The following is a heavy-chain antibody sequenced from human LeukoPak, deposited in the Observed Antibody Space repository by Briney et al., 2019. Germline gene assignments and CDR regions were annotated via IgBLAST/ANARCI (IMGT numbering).Heavy chain of an antibody. CDR1: GFTFTSSA. J-gene: IGHJ6*02. CDR3: AATYYYDTDYYYGMDV. D-gene: IGHD3-22*01. Sequence: SVKVSCKASGFTFTSSAMQWVRQARGQRLEWIGWIVVGGGNTNYAQKFQGRVTITRDMSTSTAYMELSSLRSEDTAVYYCAATYYYDTDYYYGMDVWGQGTTVTVSS. CDR2: IVVGGGNT. V-gene: IGHV1-58*02.